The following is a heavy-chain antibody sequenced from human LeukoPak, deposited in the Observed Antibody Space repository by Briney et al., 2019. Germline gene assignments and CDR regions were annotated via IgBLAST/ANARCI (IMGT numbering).Heavy chain of an antibody. CDR1: GGSISSYY. Sequence: SETLSLTCTVSGGSISSYYWSWIRQPPGKGLEWIGYIYSSGHTNYNPSLKGRVTISVDTSKKQFSLKLNSVTAADTAVYYCARHPYSDGFDIWGQGTMVTVSS. V-gene: IGHV4-59*08. CDR3: ARHPYSDGFDI. J-gene: IGHJ3*02. D-gene: IGHD1-1*01. CDR2: IYSSGHT.